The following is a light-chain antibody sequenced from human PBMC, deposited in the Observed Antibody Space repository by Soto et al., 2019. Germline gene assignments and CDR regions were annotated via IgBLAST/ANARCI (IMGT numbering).Light chain of an antibody. CDR3: SSYSVSVAPYV. CDR2: QVT. Sequence: QPVLTQPASVSGSPGQSITISCTGTSSDVGGYYYVSWYQHHPGKAPKLIIYQVTSRPSGVSNRFSASKSGNTASLTISALQAEDEADYYCSSYSVSVAPYVFGTGTKVTVL. J-gene: IGLJ1*01. CDR1: SSDVGGYYY. V-gene: IGLV2-14*01.